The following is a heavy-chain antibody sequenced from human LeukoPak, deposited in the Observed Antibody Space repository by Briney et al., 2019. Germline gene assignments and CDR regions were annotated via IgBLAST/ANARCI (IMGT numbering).Heavy chain of an antibody. D-gene: IGHD6-19*01. V-gene: IGHV1-46*01. Sequence: ASVKVSCKASGYTFTSYYMHWVRQAPGQGLEWMGIINPSGGSTSYAQKFQGRVTMTRDTSTSTVYMELSSLRSEDTAVYYCARHASSAVAAYYFDYWGQGTLVTVSS. CDR1: GYTFTSYY. CDR2: INPSGGST. CDR3: ARHASSAVAAYYFDY. J-gene: IGHJ4*02.